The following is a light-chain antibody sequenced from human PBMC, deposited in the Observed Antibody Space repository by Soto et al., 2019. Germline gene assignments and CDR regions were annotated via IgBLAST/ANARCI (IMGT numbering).Light chain of an antibody. CDR3: QQFYSAPIT. J-gene: IGKJ5*01. V-gene: IGKV1-39*01. CDR2: SAS. CDR1: QTIKNY. Sequence: IPMSQSVFSLSASGLDSVTINCRASQTIKNYLNWYQQKPGRAPNLLIYSASTLHSGVPSRFSGTKSATDFTLTITSLQPEDFATYYCQQFYSAPITFGQGTRLEIK.